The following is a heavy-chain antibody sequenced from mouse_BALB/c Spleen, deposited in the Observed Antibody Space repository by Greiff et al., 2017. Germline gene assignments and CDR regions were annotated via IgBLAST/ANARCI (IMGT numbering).Heavy chain of an antibody. Sequence: QVQLQQSGAELARPGASVKMSCKASGYTFTSYTMQWVKQRPGQGLEWIGYINPSSGYTNYNQKFKDKATLTADKSSSTAYMQLSSLTSEDSAVYYCARHDYDGEAMDYWGQGTSVTVSS. V-gene: IGHV1-4*01. CDR1: GYTFTSYT. J-gene: IGHJ4*01. CDR2: INPSSGYT. CDR3: ARHDYDGEAMDY. D-gene: IGHD2-4*01.